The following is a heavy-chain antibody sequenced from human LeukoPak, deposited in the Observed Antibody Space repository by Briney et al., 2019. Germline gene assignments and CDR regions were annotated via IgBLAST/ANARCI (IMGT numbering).Heavy chain of an antibody. V-gene: IGHV1-8*03. CDR1: GGTFSSYA. CDR3: ARGADGAYYYYMDV. Sequence: ASVKVSCKASGGTFSSYAINWVRQATGQGLEWMGWMNPNSGNTGYAQKFQGRVTITRNTSISTAYMELSSLRSEDTAVYYCARGADGAYYYYMDVWGKGTTVTVSS. D-gene: IGHD3-16*01. CDR2: MNPNSGNT. J-gene: IGHJ6*03.